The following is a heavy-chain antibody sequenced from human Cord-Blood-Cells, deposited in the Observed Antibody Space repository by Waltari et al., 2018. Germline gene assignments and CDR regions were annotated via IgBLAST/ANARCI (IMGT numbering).Heavy chain of an antibody. CDR3: ARSSSIAAASDAFDI. J-gene: IGHJ3*02. V-gene: IGHV1-2*04. Sequence: VQLVQSGAAVKKPGASVQVSCKASGYTFTGYYMHWVRHAPGQGLEWMGWINPNSGGTNYAQKFQGWVTMTRDTSISTAYMELSRLRSDDTAVYYCARSSSIAAASDAFDIWGQGTMVTVSS. CDR2: INPNSGGT. D-gene: IGHD6-13*01. CDR1: GYTFTGYY.